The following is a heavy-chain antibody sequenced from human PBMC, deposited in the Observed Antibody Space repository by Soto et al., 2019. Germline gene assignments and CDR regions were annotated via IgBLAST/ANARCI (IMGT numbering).Heavy chain of an antibody. Sequence: QVHLVESGGGVVQPGGSLRLSCAASGFTFSSYAIHWVRQGPGKGLEWVAIIWVDGSNKYYADSVRGRFSISRDNSKNTRVLQMDSRRAEDTAVYYFARGQLPAATTYFDFWGQGALVIVSS. V-gene: IGHV3-33*01. D-gene: IGHD2-15*01. CDR1: GFTFSSYA. CDR2: IWVDGSNK. CDR3: ARGQLPAATTYFDF. J-gene: IGHJ4*02.